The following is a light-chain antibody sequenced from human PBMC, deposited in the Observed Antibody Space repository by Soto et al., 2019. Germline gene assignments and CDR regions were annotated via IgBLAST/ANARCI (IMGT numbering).Light chain of an antibody. CDR1: QSLLHSSGRYY. CDR2: LGS. Sequence: DIVMTQSPLSLPVTPGEPASISCRSSQSLLHSSGRYYLDWYLQKPGQSPQLLIYLGSHRASGVPYRFSGSGSSTDFTLTISRVEAEDVGIYYCIPALQTPFTFGGGTRAEIK. CDR3: IPALQTPFT. V-gene: IGKV2-28*01. J-gene: IGKJ4*01.